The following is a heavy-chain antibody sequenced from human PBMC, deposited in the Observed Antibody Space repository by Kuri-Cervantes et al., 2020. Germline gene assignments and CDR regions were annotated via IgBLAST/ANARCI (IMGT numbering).Heavy chain of an antibody. Sequence: GESLKISCSASGFTFSSYAMHGVRQAPGKGLEWVAVISYDGSNKYYADSVKGRFTISRDNSKNTLYLQMDSLRAEDTAVYYCARPSTGGSGWLDFDYWGQGTLVTVSS. CDR2: ISYDGSNK. V-gene: IGHV3-30-3*01. J-gene: IGHJ4*02. CDR1: GFTFSSYA. D-gene: IGHD6-19*01. CDR3: ARPSTGGSGWLDFDY.